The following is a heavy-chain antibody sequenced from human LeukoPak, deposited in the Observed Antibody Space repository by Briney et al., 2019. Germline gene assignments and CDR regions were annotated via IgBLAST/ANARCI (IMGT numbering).Heavy chain of an antibody. Sequence: GGSLRLSCAASGFTFDDYAMHWVRQAPGKGLEWVSSINWNSVNIVYADYVKGRFTTSRDNAKTSLYLQMNSLRAADTALYSCAKAYYYDISGQPDYWGQGTLVTVSS. D-gene: IGHD3-22*01. V-gene: IGHV3-9*01. CDR1: GFTFDDYA. CDR3: AKAYYYDISGQPDY. J-gene: IGHJ4*02. CDR2: INWNSVNI.